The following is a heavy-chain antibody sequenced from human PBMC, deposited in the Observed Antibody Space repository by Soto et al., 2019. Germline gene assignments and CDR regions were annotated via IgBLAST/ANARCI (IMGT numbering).Heavy chain of an antibody. V-gene: IGHV1-8*01. J-gene: IGHJ4*02. Sequence: QVQLLQSGAEVKKPGASVKVSCKASGYTFTSYDINWVRQATGQALEWMGWMNPNSGNTGYAQKFQGRVTMTRNTSISTAYMELSSLRSEETAVYYCARERWASSPFDYWGQGTLVTVSS. D-gene: IGHD6-19*01. CDR2: MNPNSGNT. CDR1: GYTFTSYD. CDR3: ARERWASSPFDY.